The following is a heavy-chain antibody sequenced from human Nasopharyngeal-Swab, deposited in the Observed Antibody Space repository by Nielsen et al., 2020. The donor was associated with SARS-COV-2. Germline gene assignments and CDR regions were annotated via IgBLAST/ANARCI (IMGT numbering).Heavy chain of an antibody. CDR1: RFTFSSYG. CDR3: ARDHGYSYGYYYYGMDV. V-gene: IGHV3-33*01. J-gene: IGHJ6*02. CDR2: IWYDGSNK. Sequence: GGSLRLSCAASRFTFSSYGMHWVRQAPGKGLEWVAVIWYDGSNKYYADSVKGRFTISRDNSKNTLYLQMNSLRAEDTAVYYCARDHGYSYGYYYYGMDVWGQGTTVTVSS. D-gene: IGHD5-18*01.